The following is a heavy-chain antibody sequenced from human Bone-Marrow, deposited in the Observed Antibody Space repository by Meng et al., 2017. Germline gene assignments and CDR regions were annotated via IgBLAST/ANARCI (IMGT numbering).Heavy chain of an antibody. D-gene: IGHD4-17*01. J-gene: IGHJ6*02. CDR2: FDPEDGET. CDR3: ATCNYGDSNYGMDV. V-gene: IGHV1-24*01. Sequence: ASAKVSCKVSGYTLTELSMHWVRQAPGKGLEWMGGFDPEDGETIYAQKFQGRVTMTEDTSTDTAYMELSSLRSEDTAVYYCATCNYGDSNYGMDVWGQGTTVTVSS. CDR1: GYTLTELS.